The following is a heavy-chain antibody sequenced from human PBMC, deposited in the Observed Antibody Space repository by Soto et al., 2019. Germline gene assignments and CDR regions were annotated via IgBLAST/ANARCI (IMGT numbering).Heavy chain of an antibody. J-gene: IGHJ6*02. CDR2: IIPIFGTA. V-gene: IGHV1-69*01. CDR1: GGTFSSYA. CDR3: ARGGSIVGGVIGWPYGMDV. Sequence: QVQLVQPGAEVKKPGSSVKVSCKASGGTFSSYAISWVRQAPGQGLEWMGGIIPIFGTANYAQKFQGRVSITADEYTSTAKMERSSLRSEDTAVYCCARGGSIVGGVIGWPYGMDVLGQGSTVTVSS. D-gene: IGHD3-10*01.